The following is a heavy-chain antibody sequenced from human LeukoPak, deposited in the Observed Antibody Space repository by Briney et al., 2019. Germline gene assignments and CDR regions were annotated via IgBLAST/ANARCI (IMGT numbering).Heavy chain of an antibody. J-gene: IGHJ3*02. Sequence: SQTLSLTCTASGVSISSGSYYWGWIRQPAGKGLEGIGRSYTSGSTNYNPSLKRRVTISVDTYKNPFSLKLSSVTAADTVVYYCARDGYYYDSSGYYYLRDAFDIWGQGTMVTVSS. V-gene: IGHV4-61*02. D-gene: IGHD3-22*01. CDR2: SYTSGST. CDR3: ARDGYYYDSSGYYYLRDAFDI. CDR1: GVSISSGSYY.